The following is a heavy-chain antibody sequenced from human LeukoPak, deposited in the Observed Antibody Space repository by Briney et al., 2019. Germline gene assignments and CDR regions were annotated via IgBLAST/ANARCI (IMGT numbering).Heavy chain of an antibody. Sequence: ASVKVSCKASGYTFTSYYMHWVRQAPGQGLEWMGIINPTGGSTSYAQKFQGRVTMTRDASTSTVYMELSSLRSEDTAVYYCAREADSSSWYEGDYGMDVWGQGTTVTVSS. J-gene: IGHJ6*02. CDR2: INPTGGST. D-gene: IGHD6-13*01. CDR3: AREADSSSWYEGDYGMDV. V-gene: IGHV1-46*01. CDR1: GYTFTSYY.